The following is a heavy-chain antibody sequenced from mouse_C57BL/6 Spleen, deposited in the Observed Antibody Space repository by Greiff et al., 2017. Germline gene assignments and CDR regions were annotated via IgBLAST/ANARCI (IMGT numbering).Heavy chain of an antibody. CDR2: ISNLAYSI. Sequence: EVQGVESGGGLVQPGGSLKLSCAASGFTFSDYGMAWVRQAPRKGPEWVAFISNLAYSIYYADTVTGRFTISRENAKNTLYLEMSSLRSEDTAMYYCARHGPYAMDYWGQGTSVTVSS. CDR1: GFTFSDYG. CDR3: ARHGPYAMDY. V-gene: IGHV5-15*01. J-gene: IGHJ4*01.